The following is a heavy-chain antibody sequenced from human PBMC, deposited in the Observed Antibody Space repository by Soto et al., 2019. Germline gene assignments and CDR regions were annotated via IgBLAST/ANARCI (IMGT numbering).Heavy chain of an antibody. D-gene: IGHD2-8*01. J-gene: IGHJ5*02. CDR3: AREYRGCTNGVCYNWFDP. V-gene: IGHV4-31*03. CDR2: IYYSGST. CDR1: GGSISSGGYY. Sequence: SETLSLTCTVSGGSISSGGYYWSWIRQHPGKGLVWIGYIYYSGSTYYIPFLKSRVTISVDTSKNHFSLKLSSVTAADTAVYYCAREYRGCTNGVCYNWFDPWGQGTLVTVSS.